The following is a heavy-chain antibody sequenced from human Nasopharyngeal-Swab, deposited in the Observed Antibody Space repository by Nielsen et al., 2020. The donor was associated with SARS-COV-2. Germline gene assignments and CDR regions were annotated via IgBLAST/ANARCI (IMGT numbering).Heavy chain of an antibody. Sequence: VRQAPGKGLEWVANIKQDGSEKYYVDSVKGRFTISRDNAKNSLYLQMNSLRAEDTAVYYPNCARLRLRLGELSLYRRPFGYWGQGTLVTVSS. CDR3: NCARLRLRLGELSLYRRPFGY. D-gene: IGHD3-16*02. CDR2: IKQDGSEK. V-gene: IGHV3-7*01. J-gene: IGHJ4*02.